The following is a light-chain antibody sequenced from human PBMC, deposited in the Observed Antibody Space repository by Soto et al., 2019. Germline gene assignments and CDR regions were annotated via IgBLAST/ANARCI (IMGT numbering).Light chain of an antibody. CDR2: GAS. CDR1: QSVSSSY. J-gene: IGKJ4*01. V-gene: IGKV3-20*01. Sequence: EIVLTQSPGTLSLSPGERATLSCRASQSVSSSYLAWYQQKPGQAPRLLIYGASSRATDIPDRFSGSESGTDFTLTISTLEPEDFGVYYCQQYGSSSLTFGGGTNVEIK. CDR3: QQYGSSSLT.